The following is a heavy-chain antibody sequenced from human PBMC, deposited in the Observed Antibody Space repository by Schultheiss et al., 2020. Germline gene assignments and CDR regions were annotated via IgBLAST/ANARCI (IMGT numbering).Heavy chain of an antibody. J-gene: IGHJ3*02. Sequence: GESLKISCAASGFTFSSYWMSWVRQAPGKGLEWVANIKQDGSEKYYVDSVKGRFTISRDNAKNSLYLQMNSLRAEDTAVYYCAREYYDSSGLGAFDIWGQGTMVTVSS. CDR3: AREYYDSSGLGAFDI. D-gene: IGHD3-22*01. CDR1: GFTFSSYW. V-gene: IGHV3-7*01. CDR2: IKQDGSEK.